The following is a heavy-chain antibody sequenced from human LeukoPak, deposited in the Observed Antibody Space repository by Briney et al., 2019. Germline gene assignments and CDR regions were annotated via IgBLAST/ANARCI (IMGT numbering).Heavy chain of an antibody. CDR2: TYDSGSS. CDR3: ARGRASSWYYFDF. V-gene: IGHV4-59*01. Sequence: SETLSLTCAVSGGSMRNYYWSWIRQPPGKGLEWIGYTYDSGSSSYNPSLRSRVSISIGTSKNQFSLNLSSVTAADTAVYYCARGRASSWYYFDFWGQGTLVTVSS. J-gene: IGHJ4*02. D-gene: IGHD2-2*01. CDR1: GGSMRNYY.